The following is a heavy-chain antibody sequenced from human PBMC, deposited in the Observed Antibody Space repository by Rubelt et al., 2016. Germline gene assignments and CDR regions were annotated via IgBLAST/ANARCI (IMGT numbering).Heavy chain of an antibody. V-gene: IGHV3-30*04. J-gene: IGHJ3*01. CDR3: ARGRRVVTIDDFDV. Sequence: QVQLVESGGGVVRPGGSLRLSCAASGFTFSSYAMHWVRQAPGEGLEWVAVISYDGSNKYYADSVKGRFTISRDKSKNSLYLQMKSLRAEDTAVYYCARGRRVVTIDDFDVWGQGTMVTVSS. D-gene: IGHD3-3*01. CDR1: GFTFSSYA. CDR2: ISYDGSNK.